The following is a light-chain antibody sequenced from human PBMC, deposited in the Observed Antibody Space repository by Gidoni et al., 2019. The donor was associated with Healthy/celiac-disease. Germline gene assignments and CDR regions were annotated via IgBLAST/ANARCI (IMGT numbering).Light chain of an antibody. CDR3: MQALQTPLYT. Sequence: DIVMTQSPLSLPVTPGEPASISCRTSQSLLHSNDYNYLNCYRQKPGQSPQLLIYLGSNRASGVPDRFSGSGSGTDFTLKISRVEAEDVGVYYCMQALQTPLYTFGQGTKLEIK. CDR1: QSLLHSNDYNY. V-gene: IGKV2-28*01. CDR2: LGS. J-gene: IGKJ2*01.